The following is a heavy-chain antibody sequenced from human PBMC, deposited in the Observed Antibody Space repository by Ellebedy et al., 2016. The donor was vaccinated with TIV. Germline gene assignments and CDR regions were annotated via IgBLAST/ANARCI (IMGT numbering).Heavy chain of an antibody. CDR1: GCTFSSYA. CDR3: ARVTNDAYFDY. V-gene: IGHV1-69*13. J-gene: IGHJ4*02. CDR2: IIPIFGTA. D-gene: IGHD3-3*01. Sequence: SVKVSXXASGCTFSSYAISWLRQAPGQGLEWMGGIIPIFGTANYAQKFQGRVTITADESTSTAYMELSSLRSEDTAVYYCARVTNDAYFDYWGQGTLVTVSS.